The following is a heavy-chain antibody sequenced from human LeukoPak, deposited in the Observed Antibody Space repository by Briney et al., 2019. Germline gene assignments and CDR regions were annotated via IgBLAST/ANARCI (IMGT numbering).Heavy chain of an antibody. D-gene: IGHD2-15*01. CDR2: IIPIFGTA. CDR1: GGTFSSYA. CDR3: ARRAANLLYNWFDP. V-gene: IGHV1-69*01. J-gene: IGHJ5*02. Sequence: SVKVSCKASGGTFSSYAISWVRQAPGQGPEWMGGIIPIFGTANYAQKFQGRVTITADESTSTAYMELSSLRSEDTAVYYCARRAANLLYNWFDPWGQGTLVTVSS.